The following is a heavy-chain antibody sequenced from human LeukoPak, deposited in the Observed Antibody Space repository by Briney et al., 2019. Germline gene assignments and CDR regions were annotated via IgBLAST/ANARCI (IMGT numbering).Heavy chain of an antibody. V-gene: IGHV4-39*01. CDR2: IYYSGST. CDR3: AGSSWYNEFDY. Sequence: SETLSLTCAVSGGSISGSSYYWGWIRQPPGKGLEWIGSIYYSGSTYYNPSLKSRVTISVDTSKNQFSLKLSSVTAADTAVYYCAGSSWYNEFDYWGQGTLVTVSS. J-gene: IGHJ4*02. D-gene: IGHD6-13*01. CDR1: GGSISGSSYY.